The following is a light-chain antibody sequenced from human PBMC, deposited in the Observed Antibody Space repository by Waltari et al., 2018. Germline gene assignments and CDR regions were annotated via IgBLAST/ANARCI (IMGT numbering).Light chain of an antibody. CDR2: AVD. Sequence: QSALTQPRPVPGPPGQSVPISCTGPSRDVGDYDSASWYPQHPGKAPKLVIYAVDTRPSGVPVHFSGSKSGNTASLTVSGLQAEDEADYYCCSYAGGQTVIFGGGTRLTVL. CDR3: CSYAGGQTVI. CDR1: SRDVGDYDS. J-gene: IGLJ2*01. V-gene: IGLV2-11*01.